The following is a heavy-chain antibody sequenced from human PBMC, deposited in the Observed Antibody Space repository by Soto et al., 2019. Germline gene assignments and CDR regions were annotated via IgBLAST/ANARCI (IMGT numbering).Heavy chain of an antibody. V-gene: IGHV1-69*12. J-gene: IGHJ6*02. CDR1: GGTFSSYA. D-gene: IGHD3-10*01. Sequence: QVKLVQSGAEVKKPGSSVKVSCKASGGTFSSYAISWVRQAPGQGLEWMGGIIPIFGTANYAQKFQGRVTITADESTSTAYMELSSLRSEDTAVYYCARDRNNYYGSGSGCMDVWGQGTTVTVSS. CDR3: ARDRNNYYGSGSGCMDV. CDR2: IIPIFGTA.